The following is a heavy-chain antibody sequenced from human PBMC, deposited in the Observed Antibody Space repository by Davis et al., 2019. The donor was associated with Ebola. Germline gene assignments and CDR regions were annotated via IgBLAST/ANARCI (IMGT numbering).Heavy chain of an antibody. CDR1: GFTFSSYG. D-gene: IGHD5-12*01. CDR2: IWYDGSNK. V-gene: IGHV3-33*06. CDR3: AKEGVRYSGYDPRRYYGMDV. J-gene: IGHJ6*02. Sequence: GGSLRLSCAASGFTFSSYGMHWVRQAPGKGLEWVAVIWYDGSNKYYADSVKGRFTISRDNSKNTLYLQMNSLRAEDTAVYYCAKEGVRYSGYDPRRYYGMDVWGQGTTVTVSS.